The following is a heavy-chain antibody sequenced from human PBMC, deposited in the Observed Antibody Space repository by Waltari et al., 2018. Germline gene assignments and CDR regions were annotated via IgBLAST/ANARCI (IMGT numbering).Heavy chain of an antibody. CDR2: INQDGSEK. Sequence: VQLQESGPGLVKPSQTLSLTCTVSGGSISSGGYYWSWIRQHPGKGLEWVANINQDGSEKYYVDSVKGRFTTARDNAKNSLYLQMNSLRAEDTAVYYCARDRRCSTASCYYYFDYWGQGTLVTVSS. V-gene: IGHV3-7*01. J-gene: IGHJ4*02. D-gene: IGHD2-2*01. CDR1: GGSISSGGYY. CDR3: ARDRRCSTASCYYYFDY.